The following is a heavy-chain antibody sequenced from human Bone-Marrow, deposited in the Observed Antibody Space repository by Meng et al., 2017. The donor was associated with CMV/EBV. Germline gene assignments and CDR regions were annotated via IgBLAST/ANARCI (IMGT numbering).Heavy chain of an antibody. CDR1: GFTFSGSA. Sequence: GGSLRLSCAASGFTFSGSAMHWVRQASGKGLEWVGRIRSKANSYATAYAASVKGRFTISRDDSKNTAYLQMNSLKTEDTAVYYCTSHIVVVPAARLGNYYGMEVWGPGTTVTVSS. D-gene: IGHD2-2*01. J-gene: IGHJ6*02. CDR3: TSHIVVVPAARLGNYYGMEV. CDR2: IRSKANSYAT. V-gene: IGHV3-73*01.